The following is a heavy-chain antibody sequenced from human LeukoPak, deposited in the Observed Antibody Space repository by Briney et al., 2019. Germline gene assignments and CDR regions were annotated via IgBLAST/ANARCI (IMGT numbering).Heavy chain of an antibody. Sequence: ASVKVSCKASGYTFTAYYMHWVRQAPGQGLEWMGWINPNSGGTNYAQKFQGRVTMTRDTSISTAYMELSRLRSDDTAVYYCARDPATYYDSSIDYWGQGTLVTVSS. CDR2: INPNSGGT. J-gene: IGHJ4*02. CDR3: ARDPATYYDSSIDY. D-gene: IGHD3-22*01. CDR1: GYTFTAYY. V-gene: IGHV1-2*02.